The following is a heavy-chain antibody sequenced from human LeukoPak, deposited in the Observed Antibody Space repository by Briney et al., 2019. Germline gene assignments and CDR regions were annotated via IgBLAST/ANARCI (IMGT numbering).Heavy chain of an antibody. CDR2: IYYSGST. CDR1: GGSISSYY. J-gene: IGHJ1*01. D-gene: IGHD4-17*01. CDR3: ARVHYGVGGEYFQH. V-gene: IGHV4-59*01. Sequence: SETLSLTCTVSGGSISSYYWSWIRQPPGKGLEWIGYIYYSGSTNYNPSLKSRVTISVDTSKNQFSLKLSSVTAADTAVYYCARVHYGVGGEYFQHWGQGTLVTVSS.